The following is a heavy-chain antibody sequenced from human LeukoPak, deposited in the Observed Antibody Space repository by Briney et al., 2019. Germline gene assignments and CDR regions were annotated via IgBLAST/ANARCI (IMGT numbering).Heavy chain of an antibody. CDR1: GFAFSSYA. Sequence: PGGSLRLSCAASGFAFSSYAMSWVRQAPGKGLEWVSGVRDSGGSTYYADSVKGRFTISRDNSKSTLYLQMNSLRAEDTALYYCAKEVLGGSYSSIDYWGQGTRVTVSS. CDR3: AKEVLGGSYSSIDY. V-gene: IGHV3-23*01. J-gene: IGHJ4*02. CDR2: VRDSGGST. D-gene: IGHD1-26*01.